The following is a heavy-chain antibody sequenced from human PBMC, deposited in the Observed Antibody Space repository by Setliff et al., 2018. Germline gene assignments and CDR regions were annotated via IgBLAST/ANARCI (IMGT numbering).Heavy chain of an antibody. CDR2: IYYSGKT. Sequence: SETLSLTCSVSGASVSNVNYYWGWIRQPPGKGLEWVASIYYSGKTYSNPSFKSRVTMSLDKSKNQFSLKLASVTAADTALHYCARIGHFDFWRGFGVGAFDLWGHGSVVTVSS. D-gene: IGHD3-3*01. V-gene: IGHV4-39*01. CDR1: GASVSNVNYY. CDR3: ARIGHFDFWRGFGVGAFDL. J-gene: IGHJ3*01.